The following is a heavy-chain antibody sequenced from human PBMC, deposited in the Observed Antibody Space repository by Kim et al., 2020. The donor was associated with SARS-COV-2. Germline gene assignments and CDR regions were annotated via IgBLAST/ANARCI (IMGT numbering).Heavy chain of an antibody. Sequence: YEECVKGRLTLSRDDSKNALYLQLNSLRAEEPAVYYCARFYDSSGSNAFDIWGQGTVVTVSS. D-gene: IGHD3-22*01. J-gene: IGHJ3*02. V-gene: IGHV3-30*07. CDR3: ARFYDSSGSNAFDI.